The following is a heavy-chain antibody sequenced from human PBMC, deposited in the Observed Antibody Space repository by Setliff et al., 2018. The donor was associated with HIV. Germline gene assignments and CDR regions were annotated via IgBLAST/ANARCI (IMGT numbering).Heavy chain of an antibody. D-gene: IGHD2-21*02. CDR3: VGAHPTTMVTFFDN. CDR2: INGDGSIT. V-gene: IGHV3-74*01. J-gene: IGHJ4*02. CDR1: GFTFSNNW. Sequence: GASVKVSCAASGFTFSNNWMHWVRQAPGKGLVWVSRINGDGSITTYADSVKGRFTISRDNAKNTLYLQMSSLRAEDTAVYYCVGAHPTTMVTFFDNWGQGTLVTVSS.